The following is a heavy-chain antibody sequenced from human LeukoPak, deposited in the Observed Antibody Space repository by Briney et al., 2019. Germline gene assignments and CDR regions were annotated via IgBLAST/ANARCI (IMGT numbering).Heavy chain of an antibody. CDR1: DDSFSSHY. D-gene: IGHD4-17*01. J-gene: IGHJ3*02. CDR3: GFDI. V-gene: IGHV4-59*11. CDR2: ISYIGST. Sequence: SETLSLTFAVSDDSFSSHYWTWIRQPPGKGLEWIGYISYIGSTNYNPSLKSRVTISIDTSKNQFSLKLTSDCARDLVTVTKGFDIWGQGTMVSVSS.